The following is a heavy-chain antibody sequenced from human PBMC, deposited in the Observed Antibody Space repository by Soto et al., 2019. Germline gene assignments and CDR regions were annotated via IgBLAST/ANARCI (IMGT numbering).Heavy chain of an antibody. D-gene: IGHD3-10*01. Sequence: GSLRLSCAASGFSFTNYWMSWVRQAPGKGLEWVANINEGGNEKYYVDSVNGRVTISRDNAKNSLYLQMNSLRAEDTAVYYCARRMTVVRGKYYSDYWGQGIMV. J-gene: IGHJ4*02. V-gene: IGHV3-7*03. CDR3: ARRMTVVRGKYYSDY. CDR1: GFSFTNYW. CDR2: INEGGNEK.